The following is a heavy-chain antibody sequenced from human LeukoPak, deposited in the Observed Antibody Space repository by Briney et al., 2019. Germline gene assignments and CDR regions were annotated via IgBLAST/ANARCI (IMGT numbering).Heavy chain of an antibody. D-gene: IGHD2-2*01. V-gene: IGHV3-21*01. J-gene: IGHJ4*02. CDR3: ARDPVVPDDGYYFDY. Sequence: GGSLRLSCAAPGFTFSRYTMNWVRQAPGKGLEWVPTISPSNSYIYYSASVKGRFTISRDNAKNSLYLLMNSLRAEDTAVYYCARDPVVPDDGYYFDYWGQGTLVTVSS. CDR2: ISPSNSYI. CDR1: GFTFSRYT.